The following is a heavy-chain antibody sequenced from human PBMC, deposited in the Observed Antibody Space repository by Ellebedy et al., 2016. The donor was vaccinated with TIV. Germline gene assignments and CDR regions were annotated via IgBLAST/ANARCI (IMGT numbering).Heavy chain of an antibody. V-gene: IGHV3-48*01. CDR2: ISYDSSTT. Sequence: GESLKISXAASGFTFSNYNMNWVRQAPGKGLEWVSYISYDSSTTYFADSVKGRFTISRDNAKNSLYLQMNSLRAEDTAVYFCARHHRRDGYKTFDYWGQGKLVTVSS. J-gene: IGHJ4*02. CDR1: GFTFSNYN. D-gene: IGHD5-24*01. CDR3: ARHHRRDGYKTFDY.